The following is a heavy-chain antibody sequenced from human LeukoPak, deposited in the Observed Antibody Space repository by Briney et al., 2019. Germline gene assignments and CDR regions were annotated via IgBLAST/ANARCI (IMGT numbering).Heavy chain of an antibody. CDR1: GDSISTYY. V-gene: IGHV4-59*01. D-gene: IGHD3-10*01. Sequence: KPSETLSLTCTVSGDSISTYYWSWIRQPPGKGLEWIGYIYYRVTSDYNPSLKSRVTMSVDMPTRQISLKLSSVTAADTAVYYCARAVGGDGSGSLWGPGTLATVSS. CDR2: IYYRVTS. J-gene: IGHJ4*02. CDR3: ARAVGGDGSGSL.